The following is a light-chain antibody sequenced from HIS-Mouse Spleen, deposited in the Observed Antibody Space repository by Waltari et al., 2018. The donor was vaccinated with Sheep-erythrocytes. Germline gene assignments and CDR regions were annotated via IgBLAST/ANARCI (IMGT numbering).Light chain of an antibody. CDR3: CSYAGSYNHV. Sequence: QSALTQPRSVSGSPGQSVTISCTGTSSYVWGYNYVSWYQQHTGKAPKLMIYDVSKRPSGVPDRFSGSKSGNTASLTISGLQAEDEADYYCCSYAGSYNHVFATGTKVTVL. J-gene: IGLJ1*01. CDR1: SSYVWGYNY. CDR2: DVS. V-gene: IGLV2-11*01.